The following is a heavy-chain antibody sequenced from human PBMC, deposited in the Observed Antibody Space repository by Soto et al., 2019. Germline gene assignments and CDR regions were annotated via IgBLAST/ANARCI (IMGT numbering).Heavy chain of an antibody. V-gene: IGHV3-7*01. J-gene: IGHJ6*03. CDR3: ARVSGRNEQWLRINYYYYYMDV. Sequence: GGSLRLSCAASGFTFSSYWMSWVRQAPGKGLEWVANIKQDGSEKYYVDSVKGRFNISRDNAKNSLYLQMNSLRAEDTAVYYCARVSGRNEQWLRINYYYYYMDVWGKGTTVTVSS. D-gene: IGHD6-19*01. CDR1: GFTFSSYW. CDR2: IKQDGSEK.